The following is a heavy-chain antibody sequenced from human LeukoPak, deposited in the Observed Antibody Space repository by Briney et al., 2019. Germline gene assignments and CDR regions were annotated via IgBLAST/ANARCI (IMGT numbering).Heavy chain of an antibody. CDR2: IRAYNGNT. D-gene: IGHD2-2*02. J-gene: IGHJ5*02. Sequence: GDSVKVSCKASGYTFTSYGISWVRQAPGQRLEWMGWIRAYNGNTHYAQKLKGRVTMTTDTSTSTGYMELRSLRSDDTAVYYCARVHVVVPAAIQVDWFDPWGQGTLVTVSS. V-gene: IGHV1-18*01. CDR3: ARVHVVVPAAIQVDWFDP. CDR1: GYTFTSYG.